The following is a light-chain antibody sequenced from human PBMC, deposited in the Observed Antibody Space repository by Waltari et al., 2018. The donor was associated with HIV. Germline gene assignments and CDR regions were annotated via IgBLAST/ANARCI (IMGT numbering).Light chain of an antibody. J-gene: IGKJ4*01. V-gene: IGKV3-11*01. CDR1: QTISVF. CDR2: DTS. Sequence: EIVMTQSPATLSLSPGERATLSCSASQTISVFLVWYQQKSGHAPRLVMYDTSTMATGIPAWFSGSGSGTDFPRTISSLEPDDFAVYYCQQRKNWPLTFGGGTKLEIK. CDR3: QQRKNWPLT.